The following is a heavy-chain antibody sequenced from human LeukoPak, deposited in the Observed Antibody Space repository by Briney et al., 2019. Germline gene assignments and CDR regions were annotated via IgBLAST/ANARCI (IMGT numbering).Heavy chain of an antibody. CDR3: PRDRRILEWLSTLDP. CDR1: GFTFTSCA. J-gene: IGHJ5*02. CDR2: ISSSSYI. D-gene: IGHD3-3*01. Sequence: PGGSLRLSCAASGFTFTSCAMNWVRQAPGKGLEWVSSISSSSYIFYADSVKGRFTISRDNAKNSLYLQMNSLRAEDTAVYYCPRDRRILEWLSTLDPWGQGTLVTVSS. V-gene: IGHV3-21*01.